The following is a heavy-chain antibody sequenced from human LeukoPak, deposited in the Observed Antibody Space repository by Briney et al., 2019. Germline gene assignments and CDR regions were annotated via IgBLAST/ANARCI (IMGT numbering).Heavy chain of an antibody. V-gene: IGHV3-66*01. CDR2: IYSGGST. J-gene: IGHJ6*02. CDR1: GFTVSSNY. D-gene: IGHD3-10*01. CDR3: ARSDVFYYYYGMDV. Sequence: PGGSLRLSCAASGFTVSSNYMSWVRQAPGKGLEWVSVIYSGGSTYYADSVKGRFTISRDNSKNTLYLQMNSLRAEDTAVYYCARSDVFYYYYGMDVWGQGTTVTVSS.